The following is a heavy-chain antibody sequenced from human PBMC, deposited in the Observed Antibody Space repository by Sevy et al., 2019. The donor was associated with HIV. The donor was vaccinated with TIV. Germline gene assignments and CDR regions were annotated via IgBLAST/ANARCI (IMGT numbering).Heavy chain of an antibody. V-gene: IGHV4-38-2*01. D-gene: IGHD3-10*01. CDR1: GYSISSGYY. Sequence: SETLSLTCAVSGYSISSGYYWGWIRQPPGKGLEWIGSIFHSGSTYYNPSLKSRVTISVDTSKNQFSLKLSSVTAADTAIYYCARAYQYYYYGMDVWGQGTTVTVSS. J-gene: IGHJ6*02. CDR2: IFHSGST. CDR3: ARAYQYYYYGMDV.